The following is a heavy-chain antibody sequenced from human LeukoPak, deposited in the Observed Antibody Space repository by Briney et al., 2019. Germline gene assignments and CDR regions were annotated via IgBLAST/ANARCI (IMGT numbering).Heavy chain of an antibody. J-gene: IGHJ6*03. Sequence: HPGGSLRLSCAASGFTFSSYNMNWVRQAPGKGLEWVSYISLSTTSIYYADSVKGRFTISRDNAQNSLYLQMSSLRAEDTAVYYCARENRFWSGYIYYYYMDVWGKGTTVTVSS. CDR2: ISLSTTSI. CDR3: ARENRFWSGYIYYYYMDV. CDR1: GFTFSSYN. V-gene: IGHV3-48*04. D-gene: IGHD3-3*01.